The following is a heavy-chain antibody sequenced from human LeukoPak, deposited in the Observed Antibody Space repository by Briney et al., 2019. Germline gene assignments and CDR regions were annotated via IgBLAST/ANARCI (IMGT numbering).Heavy chain of an antibody. Sequence: PGGSLRLSCAASGFTFSDYNMRWIRQAPGKGLEWVPSISRSGSTKYYADSVKGRFTISRDNAKNSLYLQMNSLRAEDTAVYYCAELGITMIGGVWGKGTTVTISS. CDR2: ISRSGSTK. CDR3: AELGITMIGGV. V-gene: IGHV3-11*04. D-gene: IGHD3-10*02. J-gene: IGHJ6*04. CDR1: GFTFSDYN.